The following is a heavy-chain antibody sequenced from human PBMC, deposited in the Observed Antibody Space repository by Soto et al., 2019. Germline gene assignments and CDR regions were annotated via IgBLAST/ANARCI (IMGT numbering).Heavy chain of an antibody. J-gene: IGHJ6*02. CDR3: ARVGIYSYYYYGMDV. Sequence: SETLSLTCTGSGGSISSYYWSWIRQPPGKGLEWIGYIYYSGSTNYNPSLKSRVTISVDTSKNQFSLKLSSVTAADTAVYYCARVGIYSYYYYGMDVWGQGTTVTVSS. V-gene: IGHV4-59*01. CDR1: GGSISSYY. D-gene: IGHD5-12*01. CDR2: IYYSGST.